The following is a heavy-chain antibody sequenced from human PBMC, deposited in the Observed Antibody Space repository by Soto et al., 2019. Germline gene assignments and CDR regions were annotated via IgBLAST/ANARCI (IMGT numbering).Heavy chain of an antibody. Sequence: ASVKVSCKASGGTFSSYAISWVRQAPGQGLEWMGGIIPIFGTANYAQKFQGRVTITADESTSTAYMELSSLRSEDTAVYYCARGSPNYGSAPAYGMDVCGQGTTVTVSS. CDR3: ARGSPNYGSAPAYGMDV. CDR1: GGTFSSYA. D-gene: IGHD3-10*01. V-gene: IGHV1-69*13. J-gene: IGHJ6*02. CDR2: IIPIFGTA.